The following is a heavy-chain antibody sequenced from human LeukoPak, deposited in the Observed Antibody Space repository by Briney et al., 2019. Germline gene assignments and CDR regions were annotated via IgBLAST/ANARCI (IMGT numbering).Heavy chain of an antibody. CDR1: GFTFSSYW. D-gene: IGHD3-10*01. J-gene: IGHJ4*02. V-gene: IGHV3-7*01. Sequence: PGGSLRLSCAASGFTFSSYWMSWVRQAPGKGLEWVANIKQDGSDKYYVDSVKGRFTISRDNAKNSLYLQMNSLRAEDTAVYYCARDLYYGSGSYYWDYWGQGTLVTVSS. CDR2: IKQDGSDK. CDR3: ARDLYYGSGSYYWDY.